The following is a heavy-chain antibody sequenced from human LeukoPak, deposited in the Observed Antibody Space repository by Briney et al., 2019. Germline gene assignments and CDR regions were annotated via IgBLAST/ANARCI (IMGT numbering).Heavy chain of an antibody. J-gene: IGHJ4*02. D-gene: IGHD6-13*01. Sequence: GGSLRLSCAASGFTFSSYAMHWVRQAPGKGLEWVANIKQDGSEKYYVDSVKGRFTISRDNAKNSLYLQMNSLRAEDTAVYYCARGYSSSWYGTFFDYWGQGTLVTVSS. CDR3: ARGYSSSWYGTFFDY. V-gene: IGHV3-7*01. CDR1: GFTFSSYA. CDR2: IKQDGSEK.